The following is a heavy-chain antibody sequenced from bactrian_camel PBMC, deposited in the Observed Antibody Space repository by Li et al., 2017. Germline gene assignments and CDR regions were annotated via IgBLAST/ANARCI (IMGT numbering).Heavy chain of an antibody. CDR1: GFTVSNYY. V-gene: IGHV3S26*01. Sequence: QVQLVESGGDSVQAGGSLRLSCAASGFTVSNYYMGWFRQAPGKERAGVAAIEGDGSTRYADSVKGRFTISRDNAKNTLYLQMNSLKPEDTAMYYCAANKPPCYYSETLAAQADDFNHWGQGTQVTVS. CDR3: AANKPPCYYSETLAAQADDFNH. J-gene: IGHJ4*01. CDR2: IEGDGST. D-gene: IGHD2*01.